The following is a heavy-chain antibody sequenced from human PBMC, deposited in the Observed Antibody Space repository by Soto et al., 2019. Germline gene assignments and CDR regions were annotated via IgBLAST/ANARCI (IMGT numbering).Heavy chain of an antibody. CDR2: ISAYNGNT. Sequence: QVQLVQSGAEVKKPGASVKVSCKASGYTFTSYGISWVRQAPGQGLEWMGWISAYNGNTNYAQKLQGRVTMTTDTSTSTAYMELRSLRSDDTAVYYCARVSCTNGVCYTEGAFDIWGQGTMVTVSS. CDR3: ARVSCTNGVCYTEGAFDI. J-gene: IGHJ3*02. CDR1: GYTFTSYG. D-gene: IGHD2-8*01. V-gene: IGHV1-18*01.